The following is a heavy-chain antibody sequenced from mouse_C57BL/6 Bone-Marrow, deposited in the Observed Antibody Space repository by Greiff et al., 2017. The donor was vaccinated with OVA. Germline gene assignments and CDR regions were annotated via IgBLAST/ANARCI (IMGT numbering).Heavy chain of an antibody. Sequence: DVKLVESGGGLVQPGGSLKLSCAASGFTFSDYYMYWVRQTPEKRLEWVAYISNGGGSTYYPDTVKGRFTISRDNAKNTLYLQMSRLKSEDTAMYYCSSPCILYDFYYYAMDYWGQGTSVTVSS. V-gene: IGHV5-12*01. CDR3: SSPCILYDFYYYAMDY. J-gene: IGHJ4*01. CDR1: GFTFSDYY. CDR2: ISNGGGST. D-gene: IGHD2-12*01.